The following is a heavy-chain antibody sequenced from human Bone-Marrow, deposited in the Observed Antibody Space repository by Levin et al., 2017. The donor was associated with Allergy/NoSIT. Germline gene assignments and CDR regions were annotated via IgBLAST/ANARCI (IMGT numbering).Heavy chain of an antibody. CDR3: ARRRIVGRPNYYYYGMDV. CDR1: GFIFSSYS. J-gene: IGHJ6*02. V-gene: IGHV3-21*06. D-gene: IGHD2/OR15-2a*01. CDR2: ISTSSDYT. Sequence: GESLKISCAASGFIFSSYSMNWVRQAPGKGLEWVSSISTSSDYTSYTASVKGRFTISRDNAKNILYLQLNSLRAEDTAIYYCARRRIVGRPNYYYYGMDVWGQGTTVTVSS.